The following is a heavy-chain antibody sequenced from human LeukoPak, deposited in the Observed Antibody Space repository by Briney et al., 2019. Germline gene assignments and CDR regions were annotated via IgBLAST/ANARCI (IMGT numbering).Heavy chain of an antibody. CDR2: ISGSGGST. J-gene: IGHJ4*02. CDR3: AKDSTYYYDISGYCDY. D-gene: IGHD3-22*01. Sequence: GGSLRLSCAASGFTFSSYAMSWVRQAPGEGLEWVSAISGSGGSTYYADSVKGRFTISRDNSKNTVYLQMNSLRAEDTAVYYCAKDSTYYYDISGYCDYWGQGTLVTVSS. V-gene: IGHV3-23*01. CDR1: GFTFSSYA.